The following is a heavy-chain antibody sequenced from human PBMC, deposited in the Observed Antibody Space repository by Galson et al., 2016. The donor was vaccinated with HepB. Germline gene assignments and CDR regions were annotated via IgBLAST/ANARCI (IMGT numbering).Heavy chain of an antibody. V-gene: IGHV3-21*01. CDR2: ISSYSSYI. J-gene: IGHJ3*02. D-gene: IGHD4-17*01. CDR3: ARGDDYGVRTDAFDI. Sequence: SLRLSCAASEFTFSSYSMNWVRQAPGKGLEWVSSISSYSSYIYYADSVKGRFTTSRDNAKNSLYLQMNSLRAEDTAVYYCARGDDYGVRTDAFDIWGQGTLVTVSS. CDR1: EFTFSSYS.